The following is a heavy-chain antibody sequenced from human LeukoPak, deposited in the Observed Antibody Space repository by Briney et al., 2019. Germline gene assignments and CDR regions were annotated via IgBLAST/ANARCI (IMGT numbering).Heavy chain of an antibody. J-gene: IGHJ4*02. V-gene: IGHV3-66*02. Sequence: GGSLRLSCAASGFTVSSNYLTWVRQAPGKGLEWVSVIYSGGSTFYADSVKGRFTISRDNSKNTLYLQMDSLRPEDTAVYYCTNLPTYWGQGTLVTVSS. CDR3: TNLPTY. CDR1: GFTVSSNY. CDR2: IYSGGST.